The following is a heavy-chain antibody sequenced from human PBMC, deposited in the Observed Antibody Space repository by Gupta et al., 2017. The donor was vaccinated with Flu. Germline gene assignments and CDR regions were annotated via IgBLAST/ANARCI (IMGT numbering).Heavy chain of an antibody. CDR3: ARVQGWRVLRWHRYYFDY. CDR1: GFSLSNARMG. V-gene: IGHV2-26*01. J-gene: IGHJ4*02. CDR2: IFSADER. D-gene: IGHD6-19*01. Sequence: QVTLKESGPVLVQPTETLTLTCTVPGFSLSNARMGVGWIRQPPGKALEWLAHIFSADERSYSTSLRSRLTISKDTSKSQVVLTMTNMDPVDTATYYCARVQGWRVLRWHRYYFDYWGQGTLVTVSS.